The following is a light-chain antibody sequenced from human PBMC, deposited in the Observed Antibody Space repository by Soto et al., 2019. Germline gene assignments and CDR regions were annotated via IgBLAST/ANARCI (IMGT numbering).Light chain of an antibody. J-gene: IGLJ2*01. CDR3: CSYAGSSTLAV. CDR1: SSDIGSYNL. CDR2: EGS. V-gene: IGLV2-23*01. Sequence: QSVLTQPASVSGSPGQSITISCTGTSSDIGSYNLVSWYQQHPGKAPKLMIYEGSKRPSGVSNRFSGSKSGNTASLTISGLQAEDEADYYCCSYAGSSTLAVFGGGTKLTVL.